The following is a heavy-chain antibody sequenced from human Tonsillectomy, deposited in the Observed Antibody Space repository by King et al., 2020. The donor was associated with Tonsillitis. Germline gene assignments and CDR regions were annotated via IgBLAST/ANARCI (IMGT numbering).Heavy chain of an antibody. J-gene: IGHJ4*01. V-gene: IGHV4-31*03. D-gene: IGHD1-1*01. CDR3: ARASGWNERPDY. CDR2: IYHSGNT. Sequence: QLQESAPGLVKPLQTLSLTCTVSGGSISSGGYYWSWIRQHPGKGLEWIGYIYHSGNTYYNPSLESRVTISVDTSKDQFSLKLSSVTAADTDMYYCARASGWNERPDYWGHGSLVTVSS. CDR1: GGSISSGGYY.